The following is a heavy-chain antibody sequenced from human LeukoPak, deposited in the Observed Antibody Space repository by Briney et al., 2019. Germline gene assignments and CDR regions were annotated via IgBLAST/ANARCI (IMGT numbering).Heavy chain of an antibody. D-gene: IGHD3-22*01. CDR3: ATNYYDSSGYFPDFDY. V-gene: IGHV3-23*01. Sequence: PGGSLRLSCTASGFTFSSYAMNWVRQAPVKGLEWVSTISGSGRNTYYADSVKSRFTISRDNSKNTLYLQMNSLRAEDTALYYCATNYYDSSGYFPDFDYWGQGALVSVSS. J-gene: IGHJ4*02. CDR2: ISGSGRNT. CDR1: GFTFSSYA.